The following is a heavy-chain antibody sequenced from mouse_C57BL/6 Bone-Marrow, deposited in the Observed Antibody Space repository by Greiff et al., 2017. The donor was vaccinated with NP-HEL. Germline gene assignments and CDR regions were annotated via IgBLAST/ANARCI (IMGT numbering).Heavy chain of an antibody. CDR2: IRNKANGYTT. CDR1: GFTFTDYY. V-gene: IGHV7-3*01. CDR3: ASSRLGFSFDY. J-gene: IGHJ2*01. D-gene: IGHD4-1*01. Sequence: EVKLMESGGGLVQPGGSLSLSCAASGFTFTDYYMSWVRQPPGKALEWLGFIRNKANGYTTEYSASVKGRFTISRDNSQSILYLQMNALRAEDSATYYCASSRLGFSFDYWGQGTTLTVSS.